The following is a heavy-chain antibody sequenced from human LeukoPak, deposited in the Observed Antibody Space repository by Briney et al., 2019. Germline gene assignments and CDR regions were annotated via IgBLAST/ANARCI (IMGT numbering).Heavy chain of an antibody. D-gene: IGHD1-26*01. Sequence: PSETLSLTCTVSGGSITFSYWSWIRQPPGKGLEWIGYIYYSGSTNYNPSLKSRVTMSVDTSKNQFSLKLRSVTAADTAVYYCARHQPNSGSYLFDYWGQGTLVTVSS. J-gene: IGHJ4*02. CDR2: IYYSGST. CDR1: GGSITFSY. V-gene: IGHV4-59*08. CDR3: ARHQPNSGSYLFDY.